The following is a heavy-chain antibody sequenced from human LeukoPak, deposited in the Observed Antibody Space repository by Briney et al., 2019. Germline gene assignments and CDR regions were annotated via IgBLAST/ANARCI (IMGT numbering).Heavy chain of an antibody. J-gene: IGHJ4*02. CDR1: GFTFSSFW. Sequence: GGSLRLSCAASGFTFSSFWMHWVRQVPGKVLVWVSHINSDGSRSTYADPVKGRFSISRNTAENTVYLQMNSLRAEDTAVYYCASTFRISGTTYYHWGQGTLVTVSS. CDR3: ASTFRISGTTYYH. CDR2: INSDGSRS. D-gene: IGHD1-7*01. V-gene: IGHV3-74*01.